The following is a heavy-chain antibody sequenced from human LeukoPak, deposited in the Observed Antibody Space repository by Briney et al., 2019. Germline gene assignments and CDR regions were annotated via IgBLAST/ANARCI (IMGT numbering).Heavy chain of an antibody. CDR1: GFTFSSYS. CDR3: ARATSSKGSTGCIYY. CDR2: ISSSSSTI. D-gene: IGHD4-11*01. V-gene: IGHV3-48*04. J-gene: IGHJ4*02. Sequence: PGGSLRLSCAASGFTFSSYSVNWVRQAPGKGLEWVSYISSSSSTIYYADSVKGRFTISRDNAKNSLYLQMNSLRAEDTAVYYCARATSSKGSTGCIYYWGQGTLVTVSS.